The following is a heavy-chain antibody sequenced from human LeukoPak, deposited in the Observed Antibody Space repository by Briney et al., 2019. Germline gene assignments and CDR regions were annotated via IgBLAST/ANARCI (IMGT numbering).Heavy chain of an antibody. CDR3: ARGRVSSSTYYSTYYYYFYMDV. D-gene: IGHD3-22*01. J-gene: IGHJ6*03. CDR2: VDHTGST. V-gene: IGHV4-59*01. CDR1: DDSITPYY. Sequence: PSETLSLTCTVSDDSITPYYWTWIRQPPGKGLEWIGYVDHTGSTNFNPSLNGRVTISRDTSKNHFSLRLRSVTAADTAVYFCARGRVSSSTYYSTYYYYFYMDVWGKGTTVTVSS.